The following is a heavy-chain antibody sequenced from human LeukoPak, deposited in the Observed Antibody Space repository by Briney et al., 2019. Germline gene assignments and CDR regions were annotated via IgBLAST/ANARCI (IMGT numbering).Heavy chain of an antibody. CDR1: GFTFSTYG. D-gene: IGHD6-19*01. Sequence: QPGGSLRLSCAASGFTFSTYGMHWVRQAPGKGLEWVAVIWYDGSIKYYGDSVKGRFTISRDNSKNTLYLQMNSLRAEDTAMYYCARAAGPFDFWGPGTLVIVSS. J-gene: IGHJ3*01. CDR2: IWYDGSIK. CDR3: ARAAGPFDF. V-gene: IGHV3-33*01.